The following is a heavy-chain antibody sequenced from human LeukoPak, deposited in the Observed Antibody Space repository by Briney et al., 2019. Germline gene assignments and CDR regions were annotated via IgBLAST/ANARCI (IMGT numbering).Heavy chain of an antibody. CDR3: AKETAGYYYGQYDAFDI. V-gene: IGHV3-30*18. J-gene: IGHJ3*02. CDR2: ISYDGSNK. D-gene: IGHD3-22*01. Sequence: PGGSLRLSCAASGFTFSSYGMHWVRQAPGRGLEWVAVISYDGSNKYYAASVKGRFTISRDNSKNTLYLQMNSLRAEDTAVYYCAKETAGYYYGQYDAFDIWGQGTMVTVSS. CDR1: GFTFSSYG.